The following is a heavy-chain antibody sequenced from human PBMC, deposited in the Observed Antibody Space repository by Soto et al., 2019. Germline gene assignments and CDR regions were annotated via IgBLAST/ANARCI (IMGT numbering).Heavy chain of an antibody. J-gene: IGHJ6*02. CDR2: IYYSGST. CDR3: ARDPRDYYYGMDA. V-gene: IGHV4-59*12. Sequence: SETLSLTCTVSGGSISSYYWSWIRQPPGKGLEWIGYIYYSGSTNYNPSLKSRVTISVDTSKNQFSLKLSSVTAADTAVYYCARDPRDYYYGMDAWGQGTTVTVSS. CDR1: GGSISSYY.